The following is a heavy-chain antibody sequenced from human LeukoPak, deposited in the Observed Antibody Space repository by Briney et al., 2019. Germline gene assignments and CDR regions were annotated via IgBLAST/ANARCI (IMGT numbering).Heavy chain of an antibody. CDR3: ARGPTTVTSPHFDY. CDR2: ISRSGDTR. V-gene: IGHV3-11*01. CDR1: GFTSTDYY. D-gene: IGHD4-17*01. J-gene: IGHJ4*02. Sequence: GGSLRLSCAASGFTSTDYYMTWIRQAPGKGLEWVSYISRSGDTRYYADSVKGRFTISRDNAKNSLYLQMNSLRAEDTAVYYCARGPTTVTSPHFDYWGQGTLVTVSS.